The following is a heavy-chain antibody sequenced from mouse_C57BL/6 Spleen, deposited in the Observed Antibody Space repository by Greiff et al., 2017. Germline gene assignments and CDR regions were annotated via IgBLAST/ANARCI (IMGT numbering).Heavy chain of an antibody. CDR3: ARCGGTAQASLDY. CDR2: IYPGDGDT. CDR1: GYAFSSSW. Sequence: QVQLQQSGPELVKPGASVKLSCKASGYAFSSSWMNWVKQRPGKGLEWIGRIYPGDGDTNYNGKFKGKATLTADKSSSTAYMQLSSLTSEDSAVDFCARCGGTAQASLDYWGQGTLVTVSA. D-gene: IGHD3-2*02. V-gene: IGHV1-82*01. J-gene: IGHJ3*01.